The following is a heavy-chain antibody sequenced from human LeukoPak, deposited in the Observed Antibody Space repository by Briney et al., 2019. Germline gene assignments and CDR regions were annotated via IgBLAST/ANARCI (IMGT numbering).Heavy chain of an antibody. V-gene: IGHV4-61*02. CDR1: GGSISSGAYY. D-gene: IGHD3-10*01. J-gene: IGHJ4*02. CDR3: ARDVYASETYYVGH. CDR2: FYTTGST. Sequence: SETLSLTCTVSGGSISSGAYYWSWIRQPAGKGLESIGRFYTTGSTNYNPSLKSRVTISVDTARNQFSLKLSSVAAADTAVYYCARDVYASETYYVGHWGQGILVTVSS.